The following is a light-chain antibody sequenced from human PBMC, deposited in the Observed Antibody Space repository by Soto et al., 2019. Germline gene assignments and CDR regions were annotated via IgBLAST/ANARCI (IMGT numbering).Light chain of an antibody. V-gene: IGLV1-51*01. Sequence: QSVLTQPPSVSAAPGQKVTISCSGSSXNIGGNSVSWYQQLPGTAPKLLIYDDNKRPSGIPDRFSGSKSGTSATLGITGFQTGDEADYYCGSWDSSLSAYVFGTGTKVTLL. CDR2: DDN. CDR3: GSWDSSLSAYV. J-gene: IGLJ1*01. CDR1: SXNIGGNS.